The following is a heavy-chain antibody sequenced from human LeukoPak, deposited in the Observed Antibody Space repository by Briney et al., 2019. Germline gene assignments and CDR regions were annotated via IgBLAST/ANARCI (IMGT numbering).Heavy chain of an antibody. CDR1: GFTLSSYW. Sequence: GGSLRLSCAASGFTLSSYWMHWVRQAPGKGLVWVSRTNSDGSSTSYADSVKGRFTISRDNAKNTLYLQMNSLRVEDTAVYYCVNIEVAWGQGTLVTVSS. V-gene: IGHV3-74*01. J-gene: IGHJ5*02. CDR3: VNIEVA. CDR2: TNSDGSST. D-gene: IGHD2-21*01.